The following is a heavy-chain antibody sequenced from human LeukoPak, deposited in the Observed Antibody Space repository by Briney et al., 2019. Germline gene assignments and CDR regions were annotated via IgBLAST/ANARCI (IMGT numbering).Heavy chain of an antibody. Sequence: GASVKVSCKASGYTFTGYYMHWVRQAPGQGLEWMGWINPNSGGTNYAQKFQGRVTMTRDTSISTAYMELSRLRSDDTAVYYCARVAYHQLLLTFPFDYWGQGTLVTVSS. V-gene: IGHV1-2*02. CDR1: GYTFTGYY. D-gene: IGHD2-2*01. J-gene: IGHJ4*02. CDR2: INPNSGGT. CDR3: ARVAYHQLLLTFPFDY.